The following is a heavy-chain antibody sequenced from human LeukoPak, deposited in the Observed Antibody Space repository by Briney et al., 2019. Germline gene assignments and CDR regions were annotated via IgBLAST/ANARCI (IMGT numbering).Heavy chain of an antibody. J-gene: IGHJ5*02. CDR2: IYYSGTT. Sequence: SATLYLTCTVSGGSISSSSYYWGWNRQPPGKGLEWFGSIYYSGTTYYNPSLKSRVTISVDSSKNQFSLKLSSVTAADTGVYYCARGRKVRGFPWFDPWGQGTLVTVSS. D-gene: IGHD3-10*01. V-gene: IGHV4-39*07. CDR3: ARGRKVRGFPWFDP. CDR1: GGSISSSSYY.